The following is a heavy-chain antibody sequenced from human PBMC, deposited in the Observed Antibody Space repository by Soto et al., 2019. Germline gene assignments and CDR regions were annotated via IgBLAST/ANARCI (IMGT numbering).Heavy chain of an antibody. CDR1: GDSISSGGYY. J-gene: IGHJ4*02. V-gene: IGHV4-31*03. Sequence: VQLQESGPGLVQPSQTLSLACTVSGDSISSGGYYWSRIRQHPGKGLEWIGYIDYSGSTFYNPSLKSRVTISVDTSKNQFSLKLSSVTAADTAVYYCARGLSVTLFDFWGQGTLVTVSS. CDR3: ARGLSVTLFDF. CDR2: IDYSGST. D-gene: IGHD4-17*01.